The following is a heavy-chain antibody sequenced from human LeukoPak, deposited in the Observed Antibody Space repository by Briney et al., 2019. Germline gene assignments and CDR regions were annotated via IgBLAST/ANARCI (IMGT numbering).Heavy chain of an antibody. J-gene: IGHJ5*02. D-gene: IGHD3-10*01. CDR3: AGTYYYGSETPDWFDP. Sequence: PSETLSLTCAVYGGSFSGYYWSWIRQPPGKGLEWIGEINHSGSTNYNPSLKSRVTISVDTSKNQFSLKLSSVTAADTAVYYCAGTYYYGSETPDWFDPWGQGTLVTVSS. V-gene: IGHV4-34*01. CDR1: GGSFSGYY. CDR2: INHSGST.